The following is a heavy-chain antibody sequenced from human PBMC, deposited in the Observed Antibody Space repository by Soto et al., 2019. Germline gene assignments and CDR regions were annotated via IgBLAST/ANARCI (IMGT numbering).Heavy chain of an antibody. CDR3: AKEFDTSGYYSYYYAMDV. D-gene: IGHD3-22*01. J-gene: IGHJ6*02. CDR1: GFKFSTFA. V-gene: IGHV3-23*01. Sequence: GGSLRLSCAASGFKFSTFAMSWVRQAPGKGLEWVSGLGDSGTKTYYAASVRGRFIISRDNSKNTVDLQMNSLRAEDTAVYYCAKEFDTSGYYSYYYAMDVWGQGTTVTVSS. CDR2: LGDSGTKT.